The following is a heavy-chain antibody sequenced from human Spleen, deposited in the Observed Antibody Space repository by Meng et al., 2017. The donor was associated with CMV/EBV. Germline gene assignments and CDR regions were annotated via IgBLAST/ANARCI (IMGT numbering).Heavy chain of an antibody. J-gene: IGHJ4*02. Sequence: QGQLQPWGAGLLKPSETLSLTCAVYGGSFSGYYWSWIRQPPGKGLEWIGEINHSGSTNYNPSLKSRVTISVDTSKNQFSLKLSSVTAADTAVYYCARDPVTTYYFDYWGQGTLVTVSS. D-gene: IGHD5-18*01. CDR1: GGSFSGYY. V-gene: IGHV4-34*01. CDR3: ARDPVTTYYFDY. CDR2: INHSGST.